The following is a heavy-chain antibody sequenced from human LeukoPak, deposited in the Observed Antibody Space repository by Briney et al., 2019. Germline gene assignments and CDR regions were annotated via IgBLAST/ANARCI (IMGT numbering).Heavy chain of an antibody. D-gene: IGHD5-24*01. CDR2: ITYHSGTI. V-gene: IGHV3-9*01. CDR1: GFSFDDYA. Sequence: PGGSPRLSCAASGFSFDDYAMHWVRQAPGKGLEWVSGITYHSGTIGYAESVQGRFTISRDNAKNSLYLQMNSLRAEDTAVYYCAEGGDGYKFDYWGQGTLVTVSS. CDR3: AEGGDGYKFDY. J-gene: IGHJ4*02.